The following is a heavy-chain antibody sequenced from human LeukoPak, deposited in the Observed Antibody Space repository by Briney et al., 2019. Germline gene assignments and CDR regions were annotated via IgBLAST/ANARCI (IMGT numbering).Heavy chain of an antibody. CDR2: IYHSGSA. CDR3: ARDRDTALLFRAFDI. V-gene: IGHV4-30-2*01. CDR1: GGSISSGGYY. D-gene: IGHD5-18*01. Sequence: PSQTLSLTCTASGGSISSGGYYWSWIRQAPGKGLEWIGYIYHSGSAYYNPSLKSRVTISVDRSKNQFSLKLSSVTAADTAVYYCARDRDTALLFRAFDIWGQGTMVTVSS. J-gene: IGHJ3*02.